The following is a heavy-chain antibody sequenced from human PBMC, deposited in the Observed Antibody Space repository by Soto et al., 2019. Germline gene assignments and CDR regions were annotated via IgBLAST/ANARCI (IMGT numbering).Heavy chain of an antibody. D-gene: IGHD5-12*01. CDR2: IIPIFGTA. CDR1: GGTFSSYA. CDR3: AIDRQEKATIYYWYFDL. V-gene: IGHV1-69*01. Sequence: QVQLVQSGAEVKKPGSSVKVSCKASGGTFSSYAISWVRQAPGQGLEWMGGIIPIFGTANYAQKFQGRVTITADESTSTAYMELSSLRSEDTAVYYCAIDRQEKATIYYWYFDLWGRGTLVTVSS. J-gene: IGHJ2*01.